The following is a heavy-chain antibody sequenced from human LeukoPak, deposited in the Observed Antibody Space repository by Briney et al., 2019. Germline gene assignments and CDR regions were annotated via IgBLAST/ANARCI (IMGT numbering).Heavy chain of an antibody. J-gene: IGHJ3*02. CDR1: GFTFSSYS. D-gene: IGHD3-22*01. Sequence: PGGSLRLSCAAPGFTFSSYSMNWVRQAPGKGLEWVSSIDSRSSYIYYADSVKGRFTISRDNTRNSLYLLMNSLRAEDTAVYYCARDRYYDSSGYATPDAFDIWGQGTMVTVSS. V-gene: IGHV3-21*01. CDR2: IDSRSSYI. CDR3: ARDRYYDSSGYATPDAFDI.